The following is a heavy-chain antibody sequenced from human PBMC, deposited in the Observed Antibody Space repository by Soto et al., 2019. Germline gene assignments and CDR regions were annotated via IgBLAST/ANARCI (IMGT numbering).Heavy chain of an antibody. CDR1: GYSFTNYW. V-gene: IGHV5-51*03. Sequence: EVQLEQSGAEVIQPGESLKISCKGSGYSFTNYWIGWVRQMPGKDLEWIGIIYPEDSETRYSPSIQGLVTTSVDKSISTPYLQCNSLQASDTATYYCTKAAARTVHRFLDCVCCHWGQGTPVTVSS. J-gene: IGHJ4*02. CDR2: IYPEDSET. D-gene: IGHD2-21*02. CDR3: TKAAARTVHRFLDCVCCH.